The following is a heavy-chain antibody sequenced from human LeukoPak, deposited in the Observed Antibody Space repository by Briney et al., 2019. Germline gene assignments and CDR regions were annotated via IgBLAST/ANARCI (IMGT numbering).Heavy chain of an antibody. CDR3: AKIPYGDYVLDYYYYMDV. CDR1: GFAFRSHA. J-gene: IGHJ6*03. Sequence: GGSLRLSCTASGFAFRSHAMHWVRQAPGKGLEWVAFIRYDGSKKFYADSVKGRFTISRDNSKNTLYLQMNSLRAEDTAVYYCAKIPYGDYVLDYYYYMDVWGKGTTVTVSS. CDR2: IRYDGSKK. D-gene: IGHD4-17*01. V-gene: IGHV3-30*02.